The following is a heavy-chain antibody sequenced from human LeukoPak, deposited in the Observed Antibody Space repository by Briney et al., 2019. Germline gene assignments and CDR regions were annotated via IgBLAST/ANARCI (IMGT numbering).Heavy chain of an antibody. CDR2: IYYTGST. CDR1: GGSISSYS. D-gene: IGHD1-1*01. CDR3: AREGPRGGGNWAHDAFDM. J-gene: IGHJ3*02. Sequence: SETLSLTCIVPGGSISSYSWSWIRQPPGKGLEWIGYIYYTGSTYYNPSLKSRVTISVDTSKNQLSLKLSSVTAADTAVYYCAREGPRGGGNWAHDAFDMWGQGTMVTVSS. V-gene: IGHV4-59*01.